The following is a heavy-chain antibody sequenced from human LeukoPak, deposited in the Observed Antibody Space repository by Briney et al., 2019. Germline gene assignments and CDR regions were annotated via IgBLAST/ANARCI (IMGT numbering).Heavy chain of an antibody. J-gene: IGHJ5*02. Sequence: PSETLSLTCTVSGGSISSYYWSWIRQPPGKGLEWIGSIYYSGSTNYDPSLKSRVTISVDTSKNQFSLKLSSVTAADTAVYYCAREVRRCSSGCGWFDPWGQGTLVTVSS. D-gene: IGHD6-19*01. V-gene: IGHV4-59*01. CDR3: AREVRRCSSGCGWFDP. CDR1: GGSISSYY. CDR2: IYYSGST.